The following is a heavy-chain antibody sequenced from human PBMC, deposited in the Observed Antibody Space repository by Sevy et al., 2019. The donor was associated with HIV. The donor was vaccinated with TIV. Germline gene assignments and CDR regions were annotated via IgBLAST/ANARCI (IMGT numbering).Heavy chain of an antibody. Sequence: ASVKVSCKAARYTFTDYYVHWVRQGPGQGPEWMGWINPNNGGTKYAQRFQGRVTMTRDTSINTAYMELGSLTSDDTAVYYCARLTTMPTSDDYGMDVWGQGTTVTVSS. CDR3: ARLTTMPTSDDYGMDV. CDR2: INPNNGGT. V-gene: IGHV1-2*02. D-gene: IGHD4-17*01. CDR1: RYTFTDYY. J-gene: IGHJ6*02.